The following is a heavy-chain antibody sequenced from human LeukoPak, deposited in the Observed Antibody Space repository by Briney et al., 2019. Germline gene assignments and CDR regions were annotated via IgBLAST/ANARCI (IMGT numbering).Heavy chain of an antibody. CDR3: ARWLHYSFYYYMDV. CDR1: GYTFTGYY. V-gene: IGHV1-2*02. D-gene: IGHD5-24*01. J-gene: IGHJ6*03. Sequence: ASVKVFCKDSGYTFTGYYMHGVRQAPGQGLEWMGGINPNSGGTNYAQKFQGRVTMTRDTSISTAYMELSKLRSDDTAVYYCARWLHYSFYYYMDVWGKGTTVTVSS. CDR2: INPNSGGT.